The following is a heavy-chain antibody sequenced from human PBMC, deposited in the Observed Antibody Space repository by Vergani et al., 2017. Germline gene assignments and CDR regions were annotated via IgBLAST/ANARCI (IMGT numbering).Heavy chain of an antibody. CDR2: ISGSGGST. CDR1: GFTFSSYA. CDR3: ASDRGDTEVFTYYYDSSGYSEVDY. V-gene: IGHV3-23*01. J-gene: IGHJ4*02. Sequence: EVQLLESGGGLVQPGGSLRLSCAASGFTFSSYAMSWVRQAPGKGLEWVSAISGSGGSTYYADSVKGRFTISRDNSKNTLYLQMNSLRAEDTAVYYCASDRGDTEVFTYYYDSSGYSEVDYWGQGTLVTVSS. D-gene: IGHD3-22*01.